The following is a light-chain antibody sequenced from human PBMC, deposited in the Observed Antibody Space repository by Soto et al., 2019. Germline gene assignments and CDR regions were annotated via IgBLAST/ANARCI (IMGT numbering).Light chain of an antibody. Sequence: EIVMTQSPATLSVARGETATQSCRASQSVSSNLAWYQQKPGQAPRLLIYGSFLRATGVPARFTGSGSGTDFTLTISSLQSEDFAVYYCQQYNNWPPITFGQGTRLEIK. CDR1: QSVSSN. CDR3: QQYNNWPPIT. V-gene: IGKV3-15*01. J-gene: IGKJ5*01. CDR2: GSF.